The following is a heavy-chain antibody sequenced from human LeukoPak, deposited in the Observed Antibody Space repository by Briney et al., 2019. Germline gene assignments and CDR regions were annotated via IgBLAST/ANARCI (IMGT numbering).Heavy chain of an antibody. V-gene: IGHV1-8*01. CDR3: ARGAREVIVVITKYYVDY. D-gene: IGHD3-22*01. Sequence: ASVKVSCKASGYTFTSYDINWVRQATGQGLEWMGWMNPNSGNTGYAQKFQGRVTITRNTSISTAYMELSSLRSDDTAVYYCARGAREVIVVITKYYVDYWGQGTLVTVSS. CDR1: GYTFTSYD. J-gene: IGHJ4*02. CDR2: MNPNSGNT.